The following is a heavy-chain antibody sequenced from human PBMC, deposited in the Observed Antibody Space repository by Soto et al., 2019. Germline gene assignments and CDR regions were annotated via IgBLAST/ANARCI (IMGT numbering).Heavy chain of an antibody. CDR1: GYTLTSYA. CDR3: ARGPSGYCSSTSCYSYFQH. Sequence: GASLNLSCKAFGYTLTSYAMHWVRQAPGQRLEWMGWINAGNGNTKYSQKFQGRVTITRDTSASTAYMELSSLRSEDTAVYYCARGPSGYCSSTSCYSYFQHWGQGTLVTVSS. CDR2: INAGNGNT. V-gene: IGHV1-3*01. J-gene: IGHJ1*01. D-gene: IGHD2-2*01.